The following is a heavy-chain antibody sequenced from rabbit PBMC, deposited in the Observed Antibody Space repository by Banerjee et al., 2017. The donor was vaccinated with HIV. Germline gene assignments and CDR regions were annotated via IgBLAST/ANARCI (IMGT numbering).Heavy chain of an antibody. V-gene: IGHV1S45*01. CDR2: VGAGSGGST. CDR1: GFSFSGNYY. CDR3: AGDPWSGWNL. J-gene: IGHJ4*01. Sequence: QEPLKESGGGLVKPEGSLTLTCTASGFSFSGNYYMCWVRQAPGKGLEWIVCVGAGSGGSTYYASWAKGRFTISKTSSTTVTLQMTTLTAADTATYFCAGDPWSGWNLWGPGTLVTVS. D-gene: IGHD4-1*01.